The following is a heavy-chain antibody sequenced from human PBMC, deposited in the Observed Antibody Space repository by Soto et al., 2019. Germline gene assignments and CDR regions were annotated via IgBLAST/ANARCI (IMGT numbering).Heavy chain of an antibody. CDR3: VRDRGTPDSFDI. D-gene: IGHD1-26*01. V-gene: IGHV3-74*01. CDR1: GFNFSPYF. J-gene: IGHJ3*02. CDR2: IKGDGTTT. Sequence: EAHLVESGGGLPQPGGSLRLSCVASGFNFSPYFMAWVRQGPGRGLEWVSHIKGDGTTTAYADSVRGRLIISRDNGRNTLFLQMNSLRAEDTAVYYCVRDRGTPDSFDIWGQGTTVIVSS.